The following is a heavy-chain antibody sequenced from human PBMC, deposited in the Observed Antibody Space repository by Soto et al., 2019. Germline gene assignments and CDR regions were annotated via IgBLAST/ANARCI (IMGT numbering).Heavy chain of an antibody. CDR1: GFKVSEYY. CDR2: SSNSGTYT. V-gene: IGHV3-11*06. CDR3: AKDQASGQGSFDS. J-gene: IGHJ4*02. Sequence: GGSLRLSCAASGFKVSEYYMSWIRQAPGKGLEWLSYSSNSGTYTRYADSVKGRFSISRDNAKNTLFLQMNSLRADDTAVYYCAKDQASGQGSFDSWGQGTLVTVSS. D-gene: IGHD2-15*01.